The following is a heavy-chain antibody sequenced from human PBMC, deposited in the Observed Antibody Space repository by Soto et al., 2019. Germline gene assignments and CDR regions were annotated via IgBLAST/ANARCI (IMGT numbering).Heavy chain of an antibody. CDR3: ARGGVVRGVISYTNWFDP. CDR1: CYTFPSYG. Sequence: GXSVQVCCKASCYTFPSYGISWVRQAPGQGLEWMGWISAYNGNTNYAQKLQGRVTMTTDTSTSTAYMELRSLRSDDTAVYYCARGGVVRGVISYTNWFDPWGQGTLVTVSS. CDR2: ISAYNGNT. V-gene: IGHV1-18*01. J-gene: IGHJ5*02. D-gene: IGHD3-10*01.